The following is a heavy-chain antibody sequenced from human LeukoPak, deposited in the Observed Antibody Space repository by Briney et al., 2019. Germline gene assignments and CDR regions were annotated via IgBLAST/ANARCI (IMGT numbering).Heavy chain of an antibody. J-gene: IGHJ4*02. V-gene: IGHV3-23*01. Sequence: GSLRLSCAASGFTSSNYAMNWVRQAPGKGLEWVSVLIGSSGSTDYADSVKGRFTISRDNSKNTVFLQMNSLRAEDSALYYCAKWPEGATPKFHHWGQGTLVTVSS. CDR3: AKWPEGATPKFHH. D-gene: IGHD1-26*01. CDR1: GFTSSNYA. CDR2: LIGSSGST.